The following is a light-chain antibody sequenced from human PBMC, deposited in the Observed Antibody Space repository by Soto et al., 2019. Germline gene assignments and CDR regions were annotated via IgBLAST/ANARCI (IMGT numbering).Light chain of an antibody. J-gene: IGKJ4*01. V-gene: IGKV3-20*01. CDR2: GAS. CDR1: QSVSSSY. Sequence: EIVLTQSPGTLSLSPGERATLSCRASQSVSSSYLAWYQQKPGQAPGLLIYGASSRATGIPDRFSGSGSGTDFTLNISRLEPEDFVVYYWQQYGSSPLTFGGGTKVEIK. CDR3: QQYGSSPLT.